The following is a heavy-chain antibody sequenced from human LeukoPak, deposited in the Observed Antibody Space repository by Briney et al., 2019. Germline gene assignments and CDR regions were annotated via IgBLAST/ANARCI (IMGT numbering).Heavy chain of an antibody. D-gene: IGHD5-18*01. CDR1: GFTFSIYA. CDR3: VSRVTSAY. V-gene: IGHV3-23*01. CDR2: FSGGDDDT. J-gene: IGHJ4*02. Sequence: GGSLRLSCVASGFTFSIYAMNWVRQAPGKGLEWVSGFSGGDDDTHYADSAKGRFTISRDKSKNSLYLQMNSLRDEGTAVYYCVSRVTSAYWGQGIPVTVSS.